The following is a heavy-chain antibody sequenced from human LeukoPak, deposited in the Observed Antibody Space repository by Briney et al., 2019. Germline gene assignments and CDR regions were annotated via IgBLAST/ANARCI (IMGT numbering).Heavy chain of an antibody. CDR3: ARDLSNYDAFDI. CDR1: GFTFSSYA. V-gene: IGHV3-48*01. J-gene: IGHJ3*02. Sequence: GGSLRLSCAASGFTFSSYAMSWVRQAPGKGLEGVSYISSSSSTIYYADSVKGRFTISRDNAKNSLYLQMNSLRAEDTAVYYCARDLSNYDAFDIWGQGTMVTVSS. CDR2: ISSSSSTI. D-gene: IGHD4-11*01.